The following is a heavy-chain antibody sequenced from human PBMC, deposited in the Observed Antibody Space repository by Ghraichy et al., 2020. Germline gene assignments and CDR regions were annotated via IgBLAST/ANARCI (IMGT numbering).Heavy chain of an antibody. CDR1: GITFSNYA. CDR2: ISGSGDYT. Sequence: GGSLRLSCAASGITFSNYAMSWVRQAPGKGLDWVSGISGSGDYTYYADSVKGRFTISRDNSKNTLYLQMNSLRAEDTAVYYCAKGGDYYFDNPAHEWGQGTLVPVSS. V-gene: IGHV3-23*01. J-gene: IGHJ1*01. CDR3: AKGGDYYFDNPAHE. D-gene: IGHD3-9*01.